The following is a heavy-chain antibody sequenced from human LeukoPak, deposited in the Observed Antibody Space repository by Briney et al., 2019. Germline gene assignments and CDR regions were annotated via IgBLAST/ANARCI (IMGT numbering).Heavy chain of an antibody. V-gene: IGHV4-34*01. CDR1: GGSFSGYY. J-gene: IGHJ4*02. CDR2: INHSGST. D-gene: IGHD3-22*01. CDR3: ARQYYYDSRHDY. Sequence: SETLSLTCAVYGGSFSGYYWSWIRQPPGKGLEWIGEINHSGSTNYNPSLKSRVTISVDTSKNQFSLKLSSVTAADTAVYYCARQYYYDSRHDYWGQGTLVTVSS.